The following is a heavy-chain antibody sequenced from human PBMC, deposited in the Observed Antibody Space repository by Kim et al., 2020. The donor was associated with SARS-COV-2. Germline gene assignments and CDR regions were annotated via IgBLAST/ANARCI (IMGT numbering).Heavy chain of an antibody. D-gene: IGHD2-2*01. CDR3: AKASRALVVVPAAMDY. J-gene: IGHJ4*02. V-gene: IGHV3-30*18. CDR1: GFTFSSYG. CDR2: ISYDGSNK. Sequence: GGSLRLSCAASGFTFSSYGMHWVRQAPGKGLEWVAVISYDGSNKYYADSVKGRFTISRDNSKNTLYLQMNSLRAEDTAVYYCAKASRALVVVPAAMDYWGQGTLVTVSS.